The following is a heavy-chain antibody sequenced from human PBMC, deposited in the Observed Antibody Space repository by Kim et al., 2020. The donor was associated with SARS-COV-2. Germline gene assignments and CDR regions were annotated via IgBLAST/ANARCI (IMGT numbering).Heavy chain of an antibody. V-gene: IGHV5-51*01. D-gene: IGHD6-13*01. CDR3: ARLGSSTPVGAFDI. Sequence: SPSFQGQVTISADKSISTAYLQWSSLKASDTAMYYCARLGSSTPVGAFDIWGQGTMVTVSS. J-gene: IGHJ3*02.